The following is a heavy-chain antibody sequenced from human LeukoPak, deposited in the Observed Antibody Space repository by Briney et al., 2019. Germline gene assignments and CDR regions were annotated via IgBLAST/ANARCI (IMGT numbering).Heavy chain of an antibody. CDR1: GFTFSSYA. CDR3: ARVAYSYGLTAIRIDY. Sequence: GGSLRLSCAASGFTFSSYAMHWVRQAPGKGLEWVAVISYDGSNKYYADSVKGRFTISRDNSKNTLYLQMNSLGAEDTAVYYCARVAYSYGLTAIRIDYWGQGTLVTVSS. J-gene: IGHJ4*02. V-gene: IGHV3-30*04. CDR2: ISYDGSNK. D-gene: IGHD5-18*01.